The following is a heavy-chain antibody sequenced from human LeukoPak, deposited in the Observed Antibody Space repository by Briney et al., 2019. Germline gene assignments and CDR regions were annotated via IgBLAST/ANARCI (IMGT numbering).Heavy chain of an antibody. D-gene: IGHD1-26*01. J-gene: IGHJ5*02. CDR1: GYTFTIYA. CDR3: ARQIVGATNWFDP. Sequence: ASVTVSCKASGYTFTIYAIIWVRQAPGQGLEWMGWISANNGNKNYAQKLQGRVSMTTDTSTSTASMELRTLTSDDTAVYYCARQIVGATNWFDPWGQGTLVTVSS. V-gene: IGHV1-18*01. CDR2: ISANNGNK.